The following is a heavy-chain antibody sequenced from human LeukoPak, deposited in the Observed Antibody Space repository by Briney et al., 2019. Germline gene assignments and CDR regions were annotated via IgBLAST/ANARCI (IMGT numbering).Heavy chain of an antibody. J-gene: IGHJ6*03. D-gene: IGHD2-15*01. Sequence: PRRSLRPSCAPSGFTFSSYWMSSVRQAPGKGLEWVANIKQDGSEKYYVDSVKGRFTISRDNAKNSLYLQMNSLRAEDTAVYYGARDKTPSSYYYYYYMDVWGKGTTVTVSS. V-gene: IGHV3-7*01. CDR3: ARDKTPSSYYYYYYMDV. CDR1: GFTFSSYW. CDR2: IKQDGSEK.